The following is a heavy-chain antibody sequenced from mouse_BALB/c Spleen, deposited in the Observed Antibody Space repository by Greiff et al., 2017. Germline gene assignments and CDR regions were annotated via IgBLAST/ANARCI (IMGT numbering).Heavy chain of an antibody. CDR1: GYTFTSYV. J-gene: IGHJ4*01. CDR2: INPYNDGT. D-gene: IGHD2-1*01. V-gene: IGHV1-14*01. Sequence: EVQLQQSGPELVKPGASVKMSCKASGYTFTSYVMHWVKQKPGQGLEWIGYINPYNDGTKYNEKFKGKATLTSDKSSSTAYMELSSLTSEDSAVYYCARGNGNYEGAMDYWGQGTSVTVSS. CDR3: ARGNGNYEGAMDY.